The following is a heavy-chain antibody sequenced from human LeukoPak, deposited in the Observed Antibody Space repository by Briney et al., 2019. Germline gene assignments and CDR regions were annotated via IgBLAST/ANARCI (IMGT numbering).Heavy chain of an antibody. CDR1: GFTFTDYY. CDR2: ISGSGGST. V-gene: IGHV3-23*01. CDR3: AKDLLVLGY. J-gene: IGHJ4*02. D-gene: IGHD6-13*01. Sequence: PGGSLRLSCATSGFTFTDYYMSWVRQAPGKGLEWVSAISGSGGSTYYADSVKGRFTISRDNSKNTLYLQMNSLRAEDTAVYYCAKDLLVLGYWGQGTLVTVSS.